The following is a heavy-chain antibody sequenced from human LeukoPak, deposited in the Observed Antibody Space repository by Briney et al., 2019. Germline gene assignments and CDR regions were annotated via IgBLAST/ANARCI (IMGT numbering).Heavy chain of an antibody. Sequence: GGSLRLSCAASGFTFSSYEMNWVRQAPGKGLEWVSYISSSGSTIYYADSVKGRFTISRDNAKNSLYLQMNSLRSDDTAVYYCAREVGVRFWSGKVFDYWGQGTLVTVSS. V-gene: IGHV3-48*03. D-gene: IGHD3-3*01. CDR1: GFTFSSYE. CDR3: AREVGVRFWSGKVFDY. CDR2: ISSSGSTI. J-gene: IGHJ4*02.